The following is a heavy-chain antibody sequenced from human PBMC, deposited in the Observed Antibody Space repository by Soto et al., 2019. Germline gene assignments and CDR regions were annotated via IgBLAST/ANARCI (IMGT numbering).Heavy chain of an antibody. CDR1: GFTFSSYA. J-gene: IGHJ6*02. V-gene: IGHV3-30-3*01. D-gene: IGHD3-10*01. Sequence: LRLSCAASGFTFSSYAMHWVRQAPGKGLEWVAGISYDGSNKYYADSVKGRFTISRDNSENTLYLQMNSLRAEDTAVYYCARGGSNYGMDVWGQGPTVTVSS. CDR2: ISYDGSNK. CDR3: ARGGSNYGMDV.